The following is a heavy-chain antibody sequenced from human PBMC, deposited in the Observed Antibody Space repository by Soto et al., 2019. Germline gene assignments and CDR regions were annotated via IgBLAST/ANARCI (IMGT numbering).Heavy chain of an antibody. J-gene: IGHJ4*02. CDR1: GGSISSYY. D-gene: IGHD3-10*01. CDR3: ASMGYHYGSGSYPLDY. CDR2: IYYSGST. Sequence: LSETLSLTCTVSGGSISSYYWSWIRQPPGKGLEWIGYIYYSGSTNYNPSLKSRVTISVDTSKNQFSLKLRSVTAADTAVYYCASMGYHYGSGSYPLDYWGQGTLVTVSS. V-gene: IGHV4-59*08.